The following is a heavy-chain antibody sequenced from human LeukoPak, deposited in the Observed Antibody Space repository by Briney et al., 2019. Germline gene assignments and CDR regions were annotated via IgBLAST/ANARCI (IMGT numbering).Heavy chain of an antibody. CDR1: GYTFTGYY. J-gene: IGHJ4*02. D-gene: IGHD2-2*01. Sequence: GASVKVSCKASGYTFTGYYMHWVRQAPGQGLEWMGWINPNSGGTNYAQKFQGWVTMTRDTSISTAYMELSRLRSDDTAVYYCARSYCRCTSCYHFDYWGQGTLVTVSS. V-gene: IGHV1-2*04. CDR3: ARSYCRCTSCYHFDY. CDR2: INPNSGGT.